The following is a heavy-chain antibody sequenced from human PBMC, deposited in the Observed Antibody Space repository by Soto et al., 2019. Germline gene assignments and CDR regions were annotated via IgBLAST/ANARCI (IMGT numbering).Heavy chain of an antibody. CDR3: ARVERGTATTVVDAFDI. CDR1: GGFVSSGSYY. CDR2: RSHSGGT. Sequence: QVQLQQWGAGLLKPSETLSLTCAVYGGFVSSGSYYWSWIRQPPGKGLEWIGERSHSGGTHFNPSLKSRVTISVDTSKNQFSLKMSSVTAADTALYYWARVERGTATTVVDAFDIWGPGTMVTVSS. V-gene: IGHV4-34*01. J-gene: IGHJ3*02. D-gene: IGHD1-1*01.